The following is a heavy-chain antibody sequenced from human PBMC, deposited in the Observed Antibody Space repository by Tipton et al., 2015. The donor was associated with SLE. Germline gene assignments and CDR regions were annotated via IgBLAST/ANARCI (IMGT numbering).Heavy chain of an antibody. D-gene: IGHD2-15*01. V-gene: IGHV4-59*01. Sequence: TLSLTCTVSGASLRGYYWSWIRQPPGKGLEWIGYVYYSGSTKYNPSLKSRLTISVDRSKSQFSLKLSSVTAADTAVYYCARISENSRYFNAWGQGTLVTVSS. CDR1: GASLRGYY. CDR2: VYYSGST. CDR3: ARISENSRYFNA. J-gene: IGHJ5*02.